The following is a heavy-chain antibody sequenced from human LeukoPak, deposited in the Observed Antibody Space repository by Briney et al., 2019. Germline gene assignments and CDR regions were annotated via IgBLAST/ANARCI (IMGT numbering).Heavy chain of an antibody. V-gene: IGHV3-74*01. Sequence: PGGSLRLSCAASGFTFSSYSMNWVRQAPGKGLVWVSRINSDGSSTSYADSVKGRFTISRGNAKNTLYLQMNSLRAEDTAVYYCAREARSSGYRNWFDPWGQGTLVTVSS. CDR2: INSDGSST. J-gene: IGHJ5*02. CDR3: AREARSSGYRNWFDP. CDR1: GFTFSSYS. D-gene: IGHD3-22*01.